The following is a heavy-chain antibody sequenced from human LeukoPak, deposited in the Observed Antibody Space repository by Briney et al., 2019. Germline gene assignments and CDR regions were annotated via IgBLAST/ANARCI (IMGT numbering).Heavy chain of an antibody. V-gene: IGHV4-61*02. Sequence: SQTLSLTCTVSGGSISGGSYYWSWIRQPAGKGLEWIGRIYTSGSTNYNPSLKSRVTISVDTSKNQFSLKLSSVTAADTAVYYCARANGDYDYYFDYWGQGTLVTVSS. CDR1: GGSISGGSYY. D-gene: IGHD4-17*01. J-gene: IGHJ4*02. CDR2: IYTSGST. CDR3: ARANGDYDYYFDY.